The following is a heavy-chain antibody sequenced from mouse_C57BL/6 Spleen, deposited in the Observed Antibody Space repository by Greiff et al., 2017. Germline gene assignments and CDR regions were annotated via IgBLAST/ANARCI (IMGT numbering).Heavy chain of an antibody. CDR3: AIIYYGNYYFDY. V-gene: IGHV1-20*01. CDR2: INPYNGDT. CDR1: GYSFTGYF. D-gene: IGHD2-1*01. Sequence: VQLKESGPELVKPGDSVKISCKASGYSFTGYFMHWVMQSHGKSLEWIGRINPYNGDTFYNQKFKGKATLTVDKSSSTAHMELRSLTSEDSAVYYCAIIYYGNYYFDYWGQGTTLTVSS. J-gene: IGHJ2*01.